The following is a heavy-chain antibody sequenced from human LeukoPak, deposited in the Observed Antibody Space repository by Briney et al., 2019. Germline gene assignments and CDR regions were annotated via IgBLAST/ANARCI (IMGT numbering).Heavy chain of an antibody. D-gene: IGHD3-10*01. CDR2: INPNSGGT. J-gene: IGHJ4*02. CDR1: GYTFTGYY. Sequence: ASVKVSCKASGYTFTGYYMHWVRQAPGQGLEWMGWINPNSGGTNYAQKFQGRVTMTRDTSISTAYMELSRLRSDDTAVYYCARAGITMVRGVNGRYYFDYWGQGTLVTVSS. V-gene: IGHV1-2*02. CDR3: ARAGITMVRGVNGRYYFDY.